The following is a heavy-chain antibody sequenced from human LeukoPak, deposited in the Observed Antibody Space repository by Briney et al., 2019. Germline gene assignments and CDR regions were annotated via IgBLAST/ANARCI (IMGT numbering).Heavy chain of an antibody. CDR2: IYSGGST. CDR1: GFTVSSNY. CDR3: ANPIRDHILTGGVYYYGMDV. J-gene: IGHJ6*02. D-gene: IGHD3-9*01. V-gene: IGHV3-53*01. Sequence: GGSLRLSCAASGFTVSSNYMSWVRQAPGKGLEWVSVIYSGGSTYYADSVKGRFTISRDNSKNTLYLQMNSLRAEDSAVYYCANPIRDHILTGGVYYYGMDVWGQGTTVTVSS.